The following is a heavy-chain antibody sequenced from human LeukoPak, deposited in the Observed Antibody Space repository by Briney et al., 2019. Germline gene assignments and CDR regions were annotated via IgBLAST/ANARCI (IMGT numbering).Heavy chain of an antibody. CDR1: GFTFSSYG. J-gene: IGHJ4*02. D-gene: IGHD6-19*01. Sequence: GGSLRLSCAASGFTFSSYGMHWVRQAPGKGLEWVAVISYDGSFKFYADSVKGRFTISRDNSMDTLYLQLNSLRDEDTAVYYCIRINGWPDYWGQGTLVTVSS. CDR2: ISYDGSFK. CDR3: IRINGWPDY. V-gene: IGHV3-30*03.